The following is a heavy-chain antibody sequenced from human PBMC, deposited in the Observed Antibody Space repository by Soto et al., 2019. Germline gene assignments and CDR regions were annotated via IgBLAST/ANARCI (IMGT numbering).Heavy chain of an antibody. CDR2: ISGSGGST. Sequence: LRLSCAASGFTFSSYAMSWVRQAPGKGLEWVSAISGSGGSTYYADSVKGRFTISRDNSKNTLYLQMNSLRAEDTAVYYCAKGDYDFWSGRPPLDVWGKGTTVTVSS. V-gene: IGHV3-23*01. CDR1: GFTFSSYA. CDR3: AKGDYDFWSGRPPLDV. J-gene: IGHJ6*04. D-gene: IGHD3-3*01.